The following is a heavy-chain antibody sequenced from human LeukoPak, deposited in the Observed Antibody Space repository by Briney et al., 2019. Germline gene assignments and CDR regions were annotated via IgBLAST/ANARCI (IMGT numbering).Heavy chain of an antibody. CDR2: ISGSGGST. V-gene: IGHV3-23*01. J-gene: IGHJ4*02. CDR3: AKDLKYCSSTSCPYYFDY. CDR1: GFTFSSYA. Sequence: GGSLXXSCAASGFTFSSYAMSWVRQAPGKGXEWVSAISGSGGSTYYADSVKGRFTISRDNSKNTLYLQMNSLRAEDTAVYYCAKDLKYCSSTSCPYYFDYWGRGTLVTVSS. D-gene: IGHD2-2*01.